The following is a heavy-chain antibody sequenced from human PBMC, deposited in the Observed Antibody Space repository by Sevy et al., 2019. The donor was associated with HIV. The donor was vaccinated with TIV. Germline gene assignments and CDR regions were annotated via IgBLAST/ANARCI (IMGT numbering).Heavy chain of an antibody. CDR2: INHSGST. CDR1: GGSFSGYY. V-gene: IGHV4-34*01. Sequence: SETLSLTCAVYGGSFSGYYWSWIRQPPGKGLEWIGEINHSGSTNYNPSLKSRVTISVDTSKNQFSLKLSSVTAADTAVYYCAGGGYGARDIVVVPAAIWAWFDPWGQGTLVTVSS. D-gene: IGHD2-2*02. J-gene: IGHJ5*02. CDR3: AGGGYGARDIVVVPAAIWAWFDP.